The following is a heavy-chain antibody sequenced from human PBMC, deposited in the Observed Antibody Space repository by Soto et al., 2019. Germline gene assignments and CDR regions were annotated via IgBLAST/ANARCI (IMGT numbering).Heavy chain of an antibody. D-gene: IGHD1-26*01. CDR2: ISSSSSYI. V-gene: IGHV3-21*01. CDR3: ASWELLDSEPALLRQYYFDY. CDR1: GFTFSSYS. J-gene: IGHJ4*02. Sequence: EVQLVESGGGLVKPGGSLRLSCAASGFTFSSYSMNWVRQAPGKGLEWVSSISSSSSYIYYADSVKGRFTISRDNAKNSLYLPMNSLRAEDTAVYDCASWELLDSEPALLRQYYFDYWGQGTLVTVSS.